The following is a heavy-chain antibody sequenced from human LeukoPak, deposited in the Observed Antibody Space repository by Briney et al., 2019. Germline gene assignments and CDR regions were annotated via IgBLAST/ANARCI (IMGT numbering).Heavy chain of an antibody. Sequence: SETLSLTCAVSGYSISRGYSWGWTRQPPGKGLEWIGNIYHSESTHYNPSPKSRVTISPDTPKNQFSLKLSSVTASDTAVYYCARFDHVWETHGMDAFDLWGQGTMVTVSS. CDR1: GYSISRGYS. V-gene: IGHV4-38-2*01. J-gene: IGHJ3*01. CDR3: ARFDHVWETHGMDAFDL. D-gene: IGHD3-16*01. CDR2: IYHSEST.